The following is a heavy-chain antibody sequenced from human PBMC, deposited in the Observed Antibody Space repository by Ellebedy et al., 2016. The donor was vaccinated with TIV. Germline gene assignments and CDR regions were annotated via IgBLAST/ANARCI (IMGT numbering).Heavy chain of an antibody. D-gene: IGHD1-26*01. CDR1: GFTFDDYA. CDR2: ISWNSGSI. Sequence: SLKISXAASGFTFDDYAMHWVRQAPGKGLEWVSGISWNSGSIGYADSVKGRFTISRDNAKNSLYLQMNSLRAEDTALYYCAKSRSGSYSRFDYWGQGTLVTVSS. J-gene: IGHJ4*02. V-gene: IGHV3-9*01. CDR3: AKSRSGSYSRFDY.